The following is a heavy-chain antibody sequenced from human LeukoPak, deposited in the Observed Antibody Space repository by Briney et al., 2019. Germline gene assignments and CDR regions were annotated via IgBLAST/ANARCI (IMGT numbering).Heavy chain of an antibody. CDR1: GFPFDDYA. CDR3: ARLLCGGDCPGDY. V-gene: IGHV3-9*01. Sequence: GGSLRLSCAASGFPFDDYAMHWVRQAPGKGLEWVSGISWNSGSIGYADSVKGRFTISRDNSKNTLYLQMNSLRAEDTAVYYCARLLCGGDCPGDYWGQGTLVTVSS. J-gene: IGHJ4*02. CDR2: ISWNSGSI. D-gene: IGHD2-21*02.